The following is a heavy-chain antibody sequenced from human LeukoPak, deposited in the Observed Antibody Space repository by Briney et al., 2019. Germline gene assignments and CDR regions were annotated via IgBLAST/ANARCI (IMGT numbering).Heavy chain of an antibody. Sequence: GGSLRLSCAASGFTVSSNYMSWVRQAPGKGLEWVSVIYSGGSTYYADSVKGRFTISRDNSKNTLYLQMNSPRAEDTAVYYCARVSATPYYYYGMDVWGQGTTVTVSS. CDR2: IYSGGST. CDR1: GFTVSSNY. J-gene: IGHJ6*02. D-gene: IGHD5-24*01. V-gene: IGHV3-53*01. CDR3: ARVSATPYYYYGMDV.